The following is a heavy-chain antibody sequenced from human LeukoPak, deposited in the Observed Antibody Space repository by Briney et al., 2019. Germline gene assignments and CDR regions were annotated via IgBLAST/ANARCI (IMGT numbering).Heavy chain of an antibody. Sequence: GGSLRLSCAASRFTFSTYATSWVRQAPGKGLEWVSTISDSGGSTYYADSVKGRFTISRDNSKNTLYVRMSSLRAEDTAVYYCAKSHSVAQRGYFDYWGQGTLVTVSS. J-gene: IGHJ4*02. V-gene: IGHV3-23*01. CDR1: RFTFSTYA. CDR3: AKSHSVAQRGYFDY. CDR2: ISDSGGST. D-gene: IGHD2-15*01.